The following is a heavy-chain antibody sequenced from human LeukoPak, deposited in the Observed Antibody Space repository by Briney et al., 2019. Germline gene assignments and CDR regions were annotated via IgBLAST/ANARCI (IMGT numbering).Heavy chain of an antibody. Sequence: PGGSLRLSCAASGFTFSNYAVSWVRQAPGKGLEWVSAISGSGDNPYYADSAKGRFTISRDNSKNTLYLQMNSLRAEDTAVYYCAKDNTMIVVARRLVGLYHYWGQGTLVTVSS. CDR3: AKDNTMIVVARRLVGLYHY. D-gene: IGHD3-22*01. V-gene: IGHV3-23*01. J-gene: IGHJ4*02. CDR2: ISGSGDNP. CDR1: GFTFSNYA.